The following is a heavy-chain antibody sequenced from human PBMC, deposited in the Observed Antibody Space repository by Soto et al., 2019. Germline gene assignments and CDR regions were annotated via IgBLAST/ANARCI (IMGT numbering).Heavy chain of an antibody. CDR2: IYPGDAET. CDR1: VYNFTKYC. CDR3: FIIYAAARRGFDY. J-gene: IGHJ4*02. D-gene: IGHD2-8*01. V-gene: IGHV5-51*01. Sequence: DSLNLSCRGTVYNFTKYCIGWVRQMPGKGLEWMGIIYPGDAETRYSPSFQGQVTISVDKSRNTAYLHWSSLKAPDTAIYYCFIIYAAARRGFDYWGQATLVPVSP.